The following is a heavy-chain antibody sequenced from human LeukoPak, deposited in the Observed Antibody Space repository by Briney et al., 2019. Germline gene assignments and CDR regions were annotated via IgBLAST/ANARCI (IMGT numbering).Heavy chain of an antibody. CDR2: ISYDGSNK. CDR1: GFTFSSSA. CDR3: ARAGDYYFHY. J-gene: IGHJ4*02. D-gene: IGHD4-17*01. V-gene: IGHV3-30*12. Sequence: GGSLRLSCAASGFTFSSSAMHWVRQAPGKGLEWVAVISYDGSNKYYADSVKGRFTISRDDAKNSLYLQMNSLRAEDTAIYYCARAGDYYFHYWGQGTLVTVSS.